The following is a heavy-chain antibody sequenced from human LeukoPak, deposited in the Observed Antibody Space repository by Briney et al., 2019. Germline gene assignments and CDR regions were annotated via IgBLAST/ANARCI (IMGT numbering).Heavy chain of an antibody. CDR3: ARDRDSGSYGGEIDY. Sequence: PSETLSLTCAVYGGSFSGYYWSWIRQPPGKGLEWIGEINHSGSTYYNPSLKSRVTISVDTSKNQFSLKLSSVTAADTAVYYCARDRDSGSYGGEIDYWGQGTLVTVSS. CDR2: INHSGST. V-gene: IGHV4-34*01. D-gene: IGHD1-26*01. CDR1: GGSFSGYY. J-gene: IGHJ4*02.